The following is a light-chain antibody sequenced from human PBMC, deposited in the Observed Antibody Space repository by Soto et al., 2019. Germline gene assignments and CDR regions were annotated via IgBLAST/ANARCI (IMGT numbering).Light chain of an antibody. J-gene: IGKJ1*01. CDR2: GAS. CDR3: HQYGSSPQT. Sequence: EIVLTQSPGTLSLSPGERATLSCRASQSVSSNYLAWYQQKPGQAPRLLIYGASSRATGIPDRFSGSGSGTDFTLTIRRLEPEDFAVYFCHQYGSSPQTFGQGTKVDIK. V-gene: IGKV3-20*01. CDR1: QSVSSNY.